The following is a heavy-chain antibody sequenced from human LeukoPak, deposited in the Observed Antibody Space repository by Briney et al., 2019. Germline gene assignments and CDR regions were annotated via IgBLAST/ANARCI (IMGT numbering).Heavy chain of an antibody. Sequence: ASVKVSCKASGYTFSSSDINWVRQATGQGLEWMGWMNPNSGITGYVQKFQGRVTMTRNTSISTAYMELSSLRSEDTAVYYCARGVTYCSSTSCYTLDYWGQGTLVTVSS. CDR3: ARGVTYCSSTSCYTLDY. CDR1: GYTFSSSD. V-gene: IGHV1-8*01. CDR2: MNPNSGIT. D-gene: IGHD2-2*02. J-gene: IGHJ4*02.